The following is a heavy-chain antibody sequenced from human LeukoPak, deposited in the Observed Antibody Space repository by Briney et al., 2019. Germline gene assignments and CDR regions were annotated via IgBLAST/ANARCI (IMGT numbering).Heavy chain of an antibody. Sequence: SGTLSLTCAVSGGSISSSNWWSWVRQPPGKGLEWIGEIYHSGSTNYNPSLKSRVTLSVDRSKNQFSLKLSSVTAADTAMYYCAKSGPDYYGSGSYKDGFDIWGQGTLVTVSS. CDR2: IYHSGST. V-gene: IGHV4-4*02. CDR3: AKSGPDYYGSGSYKDGFDI. J-gene: IGHJ3*02. CDR1: GGSISSSNW. D-gene: IGHD3-10*01.